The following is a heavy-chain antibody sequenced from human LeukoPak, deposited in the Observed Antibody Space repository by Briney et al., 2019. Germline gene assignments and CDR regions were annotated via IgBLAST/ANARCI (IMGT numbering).Heavy chain of an antibody. D-gene: IGHD3-16*02. J-gene: IGHJ6*02. Sequence: GGSLRLSCAASGFTFSSYGMHWVRQAPGKGLEWVAVIWYDGSNKYYADSVKGRFTISRDNSKNTLYLQMNSLRAEDTAVYYXXXXXXXXXXXXSYLGYYYYYGMDVWGQGTTVTVSS. CDR2: IWYDGSNK. CDR3: XXXXXXXXXXXSYLGYYYYYGMDV. CDR1: GFTFSSYG. V-gene: IGHV3-33*01.